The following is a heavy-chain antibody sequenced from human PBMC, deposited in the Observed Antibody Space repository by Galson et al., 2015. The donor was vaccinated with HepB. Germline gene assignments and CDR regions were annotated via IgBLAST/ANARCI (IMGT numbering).Heavy chain of an antibody. Sequence: SVKVSCKASGYTFTSYGISWVRQAPGQGLEWMGWISAYNGNTNYAQKLQGRVTMTTDTSTSTAYMELRSLRSDDTAVYYCARGGFLEWLLAAPQYYFDYWGQGTLVTVSS. D-gene: IGHD3-3*01. CDR1: GYTFTSYG. V-gene: IGHV1-18*01. CDR2: ISAYNGNT. CDR3: ARGGFLEWLLAAPQYYFDY. J-gene: IGHJ4*02.